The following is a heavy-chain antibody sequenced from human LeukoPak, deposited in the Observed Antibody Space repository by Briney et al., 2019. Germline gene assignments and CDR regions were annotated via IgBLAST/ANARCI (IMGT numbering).Heavy chain of an antibody. Sequence: GGSLRLSHAPSGLTFSSYIMNWVRQAPGKGLEWVSSISTSSSYIYYADPVKGRFTISRDNAKNSLYLRMNSLRAEDTAVYYCARDLGLLREQRTFDYWGQGTLVTVSS. CDR1: GLTFSSYI. D-gene: IGHD3-22*01. V-gene: IGHV3-21*01. CDR2: ISTSSSYI. CDR3: ARDLGLLREQRTFDY. J-gene: IGHJ4*02.